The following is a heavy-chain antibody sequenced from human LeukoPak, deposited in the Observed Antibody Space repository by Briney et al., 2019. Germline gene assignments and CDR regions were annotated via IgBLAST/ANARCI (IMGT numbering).Heavy chain of an antibody. CDR2: ISTSSSYI. V-gene: IGHV3-21*05. D-gene: IGHD3-16*01. CDR1: GFTFSSYE. CDR3: ARVVWGQLTYYFDY. Sequence: GGSLRLSCAASGFTFSSYEMNWVRQAPGKGLEWVSYISTSSSYIYYADSVKGRFTISRDNAKNSFYLQMNSLRVEGTAVYYCARVVWGQLTYYFDYWGQGTLVTVSS. J-gene: IGHJ4*02.